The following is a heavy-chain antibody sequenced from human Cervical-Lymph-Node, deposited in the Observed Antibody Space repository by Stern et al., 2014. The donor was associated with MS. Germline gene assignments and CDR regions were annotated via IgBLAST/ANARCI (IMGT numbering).Heavy chain of an antibody. CDR2: VYYSGAT. CDR1: GDSISSYTHY. Sequence: QVQLVQSGPGLVKPSETLSLTCAVSGDSISSYTHYWAWIRQPPGKGLEWIGSVYYSGATYYNPSLKSPVTISVDTSKNHFSLGLTSVTAADTAVYYCAKHACTGAACPFDLWGQGTLVTVSS. D-gene: IGHD2-8*02. V-gene: IGHV4-39*01. J-gene: IGHJ4*02. CDR3: AKHACTGAACPFDL.